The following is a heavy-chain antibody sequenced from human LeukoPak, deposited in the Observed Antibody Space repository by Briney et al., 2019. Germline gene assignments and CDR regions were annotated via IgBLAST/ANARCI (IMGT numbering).Heavy chain of an antibody. CDR2: INPNSGGT. Sequence: ASVKVSCKASGYTFTGYYMHWVRQAPGQGLEWMGWINPNSGGTNYAQKVQGWVTMTRDTSISTAYMELSRLRSDDTAVYYCARDLGDGYFSIWGQGTMVTVSS. CDR3: ARDLGDGYFSI. D-gene: IGHD5-24*01. J-gene: IGHJ3*02. V-gene: IGHV1-2*04. CDR1: GYTFTGYY.